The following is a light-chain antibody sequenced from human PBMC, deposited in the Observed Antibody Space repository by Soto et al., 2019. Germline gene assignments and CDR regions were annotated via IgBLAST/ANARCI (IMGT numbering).Light chain of an antibody. CDR1: QAISSS. V-gene: IGKV1-9*01. CDR2: AAS. CDR3: QHLNDYRYT. J-gene: IGKJ2*01. Sequence: DIQLTQSPSFLSACVGDRVTITCRASQAISSSLAWYQHNTGKAPKLLIYAASTLQNGVPSSFSGSGSGTEFTLTISSLQPEDFATYYCQHLNDYRYTFGQGTKVEIK.